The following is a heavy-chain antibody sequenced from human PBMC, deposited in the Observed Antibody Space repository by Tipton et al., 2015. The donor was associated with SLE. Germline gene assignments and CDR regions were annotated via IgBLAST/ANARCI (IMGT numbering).Heavy chain of an antibody. CDR3: TTGPYAFDI. CDR2: ISSSSSAI. CDR1: GFTFSSYS. Sequence: SLRLSCAASGFTFSSYSMNWVRQAPGKGLEWVSYISSSSSAIYYADSVKGRFTISRDNAKNSLYLQMNSLRAEDTAVYYCTTGPYAFDIWGQGTMVTVSS. D-gene: IGHD1-1*01. J-gene: IGHJ3*02. V-gene: IGHV3-48*01.